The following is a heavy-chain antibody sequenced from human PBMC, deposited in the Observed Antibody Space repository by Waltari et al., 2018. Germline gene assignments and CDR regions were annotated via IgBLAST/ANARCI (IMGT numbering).Heavy chain of an antibody. V-gene: IGHV3-7*01. CDR2: IHPEGVVA. Sequence: QLVQSGGALVQPGGSRRLACVASGSMVTDHWMLWVRQAPGKGLQWVAKIHPEGVVANYVDSVKGRFTVSRDNAKNSLYLQMTSLTTDDTAVYFCARDNNFYADDLWGQGAQVTVSS. J-gene: IGHJ5*02. D-gene: IGHD1-20*01. CDR1: GSMVTDHW. CDR3: ARDNNFYADDL.